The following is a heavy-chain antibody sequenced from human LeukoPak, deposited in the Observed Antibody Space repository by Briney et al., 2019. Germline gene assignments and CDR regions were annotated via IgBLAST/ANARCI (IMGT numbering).Heavy chain of an antibody. CDR1: GFTFSSYV. J-gene: IGHJ5*02. CDR3: ARARMQWPDNYPFFDQ. Sequence: GRSLRLSCAASGFTFSSYVMHWVRQAPGKGLEWVAVISYDGSNKYYADSVKGRFTISRDNSKNTLYLQMNSLRAEDTAMYFCARARMQWPDNYPFFDQWGQGTLVTVSS. CDR2: ISYDGSNK. V-gene: IGHV3-30*04. D-gene: IGHD5-24*01.